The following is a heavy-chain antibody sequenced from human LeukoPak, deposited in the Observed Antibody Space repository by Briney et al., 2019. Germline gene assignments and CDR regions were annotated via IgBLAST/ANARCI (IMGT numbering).Heavy chain of an antibody. CDR1: GGTFSSYA. D-gene: IGHD5-18*01. CDR3: ARGPSIQLWFDY. V-gene: IGHV1-69*05. Sequence: SVKVSCKASGGTFSSYAISWVRQAPGQGLEWVGGIIPIFGTANYAQKFQGRVTITTDESTSTAYMELSSLRSEDTAVYYCARGPSIQLWFDYWGQGTLVTVSS. CDR2: IIPIFGTA. J-gene: IGHJ4*02.